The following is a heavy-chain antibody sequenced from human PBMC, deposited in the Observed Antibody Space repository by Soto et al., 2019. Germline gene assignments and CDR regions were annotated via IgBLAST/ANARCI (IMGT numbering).Heavy chain of an antibody. J-gene: IGHJ6*02. CDR2: IKEDGSEK. D-gene: IGHD3-10*01. V-gene: IGHV3-7*03. CDR1: GFTFTTYF. CDR3: ARPRFRGMDV. Sequence: GGSLRLSCVASGFTFTTYFMSWVRQAPGKGLEWVANIKEDGSEKYYVESVKGRFTISRDNAKNSLYLQVNSLRDEDTAVYYCARPRFRGMDVWGQGTTVTVSS.